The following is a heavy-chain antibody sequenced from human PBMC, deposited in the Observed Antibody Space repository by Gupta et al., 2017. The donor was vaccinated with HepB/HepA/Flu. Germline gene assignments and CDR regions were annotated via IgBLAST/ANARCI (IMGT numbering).Heavy chain of an antibody. D-gene: IGHD1-26*01. Sequence: EVQLVESGGGLVQPGGSLRLSCEASGINFSDRYMNWFRQAPGKGLEWVAYIQTKTKSFTTDYAAPVKGRFTISRDDSKNSLYLQINSLKTEDTAVYYCASDSGSHSFDLWGQGTLVTVSS. V-gene: IGHV3-72*01. CDR3: ASDSGSHSFDL. CDR2: IQTKTKSFTT. J-gene: IGHJ4*02. CDR1: GINFSDRY.